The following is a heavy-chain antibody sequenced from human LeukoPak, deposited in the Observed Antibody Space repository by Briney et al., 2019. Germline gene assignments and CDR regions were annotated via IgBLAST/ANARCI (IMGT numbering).Heavy chain of an antibody. CDR1: GFTFSGYW. Sequence: GGPLRLSCAASGFTFSGYWMHWVRQAQGKGLVWVSRIKSDGSYTAYADSVKGRFTISRDNAKNTLYLQMNSLRAEDTAVYYCARDVRGGYHDYWGQGTLVTVSS. V-gene: IGHV3-74*01. CDR2: IKSDGSYT. D-gene: IGHD5-18*01. CDR3: ARDVRGGYHDY. J-gene: IGHJ4*02.